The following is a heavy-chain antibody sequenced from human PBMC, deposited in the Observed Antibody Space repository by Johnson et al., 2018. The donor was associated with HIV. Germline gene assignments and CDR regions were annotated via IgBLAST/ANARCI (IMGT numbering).Heavy chain of an antibody. CDR3: AKDVNEWVAWIQLWAPAFDI. V-gene: IGHV3-30*04. D-gene: IGHD5-18*01. J-gene: IGHJ3*02. CDR1: GFTFSDYA. CDR2: IQYDGSNK. Sequence: QVQLVESGGGVVQPGRSLRLSCAASGFTFSDYAMHWVRQAPGKGLEWVAFIQYDGSNKYYADSVKGRFTISRDNSKNTVYLQMNSLRAEDTAVYYCAKDVNEWVAWIQLWAPAFDIWGQGTMVTVS.